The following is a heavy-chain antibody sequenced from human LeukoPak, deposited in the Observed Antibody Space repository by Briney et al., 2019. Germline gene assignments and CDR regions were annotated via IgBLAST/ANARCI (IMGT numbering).Heavy chain of an antibody. V-gene: IGHV3-7*01. D-gene: IGHD2-2*02. Sequence: GGSLRLSCVASGFPFSSYWMTWVRQAPGKGLEWVANIKQDGSKKSYVDSVKGRFTISRDNAKNTLWLQMNSLRAEDTAVYYCARDIPPRGWGQGTLVTVSS. CDR3: ARDIPPRG. CDR1: GFPFSSYW. J-gene: IGHJ4*02. CDR2: IKQDGSKK.